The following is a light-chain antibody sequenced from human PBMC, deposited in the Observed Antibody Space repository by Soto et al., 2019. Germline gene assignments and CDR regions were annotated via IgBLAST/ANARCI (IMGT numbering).Light chain of an antibody. J-gene: IGLJ7*01. Sequence: QSVLTQPPSASGTPGQRVTLSCSGSSSHIGTNTVNWYQQLPGTAPKLLIYSNNHRPSGVPDRFSGSKSGTSASLAISGLQSEDEADYYCAAWDDSLNGAVFGGGTQLTVL. CDR1: SSHIGTNT. CDR3: AAWDDSLNGAV. V-gene: IGLV1-44*01. CDR2: SNN.